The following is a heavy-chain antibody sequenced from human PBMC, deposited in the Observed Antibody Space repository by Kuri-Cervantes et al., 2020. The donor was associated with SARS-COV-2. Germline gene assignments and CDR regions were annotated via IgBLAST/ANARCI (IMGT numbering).Heavy chain of an antibody. J-gene: IGHJ5*02. Sequence: GGSLRLSCAASGFTFSSYAMNWVRQAPGKGLEWVSTISGSGGTTFYADSVKGRFTISRDNSKNTLYLQMNSLRAEDTAVYYCAKDQNLAVVVVPAAWGQGSLVTVSS. V-gene: IGHV3-23*01. CDR1: GFTFSSYA. CDR3: AKDQNLAVVVVPAA. CDR2: ISGSGGTT. D-gene: IGHD2-15*01.